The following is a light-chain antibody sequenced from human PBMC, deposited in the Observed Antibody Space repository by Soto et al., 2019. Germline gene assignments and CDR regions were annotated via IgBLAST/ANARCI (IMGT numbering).Light chain of an antibody. V-gene: IGKV1-12*01. J-gene: IGKJ3*01. Sequence: DIQMTQSPSSVSASVGDTVTMTCRASQDILSWLAWYQQKPGEAPRLLIYPSSNLQSGVPSRFSGSRSVTEFTLTISSLQPEDFATYYCQQANTFPITFGPGTRLDI. CDR1: QDILSW. CDR3: QQANTFPIT. CDR2: PSS.